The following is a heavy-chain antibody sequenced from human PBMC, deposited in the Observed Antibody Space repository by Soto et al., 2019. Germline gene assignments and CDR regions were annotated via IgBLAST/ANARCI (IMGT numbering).Heavy chain of an antibody. D-gene: IGHD6-19*01. CDR1: GFTFSNAW. Sequence: GGSLRLSCAASGFTFSNAWMNWVRQAPGKGLEWVGRIKSKTDGGTTDYAAPVKGRFTISRDDSKNTLYLQMNSLKTEDTAVYYCTTILIAVAYGMDVWGQGTTVTVSS. CDR3: TTILIAVAYGMDV. CDR2: IKSKTDGGTT. V-gene: IGHV3-15*07. J-gene: IGHJ6*02.